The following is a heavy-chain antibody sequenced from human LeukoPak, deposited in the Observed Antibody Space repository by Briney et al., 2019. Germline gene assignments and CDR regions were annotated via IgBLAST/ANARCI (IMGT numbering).Heavy chain of an antibody. CDR3: AKEAGYSGYDYPDY. V-gene: IGHV3-23*01. J-gene: IGHJ4*02. Sequence: QTGGSLRLSCAASGFTFSSYAISWVRQAPGKGLDWVSAISGSGYSTYYADSVKGRFTISRDNSKNTLYLQMNSLRAEDTAVYYCAKEAGYSGYDYPDYWGQGTLVTVSS. CDR2: ISGSGYST. D-gene: IGHD5-12*01. CDR1: GFTFSSYA.